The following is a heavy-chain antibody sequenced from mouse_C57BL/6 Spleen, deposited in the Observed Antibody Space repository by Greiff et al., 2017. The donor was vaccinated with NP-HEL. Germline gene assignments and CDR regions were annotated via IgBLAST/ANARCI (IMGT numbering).Heavy chain of an antibody. J-gene: IGHJ1*03. D-gene: IGHD1-1*01. CDR2: INPSSGYT. V-gene: IGHV1-7*01. CDR1: GYTFTSYW. Sequence: QVHVKQSGAELAKPGASVKLSCKASGYTFTSYWMHWVKQRPGQGLEWIGYINPSSGYTKYNQKFKDKATLTADKSSSTAYMQLSSLTYEDSAVYYCARYLSYYYGSGSYWYFDVWGTGTTVTVSS. CDR3: ARYLSYYYGSGSYWYFDV.